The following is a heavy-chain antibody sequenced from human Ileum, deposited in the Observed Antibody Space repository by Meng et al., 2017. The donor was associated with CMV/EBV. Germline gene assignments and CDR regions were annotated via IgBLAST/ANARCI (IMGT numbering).Heavy chain of an antibody. CDR3: ARNYGSGNWNFFHY. V-gene: IGHV4-4*07. CDR1: GGSISNYY. J-gene: IGHJ4*02. CDR2: IYTSGTT. Sequence: VRLQESGPGLVKTSETLSLTCYVSGGSISNYYWSWIRQPAGKGLEWIAHIYTSGTTNYNPSLKSRVTMSIDTSRNQFSLKLTSVTAADTAVYYCARNYGSGNWNFFHYWGQGTLVTVSS. D-gene: IGHD3-10*01.